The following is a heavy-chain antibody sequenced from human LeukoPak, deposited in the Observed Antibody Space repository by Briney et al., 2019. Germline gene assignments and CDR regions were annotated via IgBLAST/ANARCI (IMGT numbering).Heavy chain of an antibody. CDR2: ISGSGGST. J-gene: IGHJ4*02. CDR3: AISLTPAELLYDY. V-gene: IGHV3-23*01. D-gene: IGHD3-10*01. CDR1: GFTFSSYA. Sequence: GGSLRLSCAASGFTFSSYAMSWVRQAPGQGLEWVSAISGSGGSTYYADSVKGRFTISRGNSKNPLHLPMESLRAEDTAVYYWAISLTPAELLYDYWGQGTLVTVSS.